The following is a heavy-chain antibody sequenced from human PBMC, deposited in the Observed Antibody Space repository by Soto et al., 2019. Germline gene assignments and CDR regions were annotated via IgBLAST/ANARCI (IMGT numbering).Heavy chain of an antibody. CDR3: ARSQDIVVVPAAIRGHWFDP. CDR1: GGSISSGDYY. Sequence: PSETLSLTCTVSGGSISSGDYYWSWIRQPPWKGLEWIGYIYYSGSTYYNPSLKSRVTISVDTSKNQFSLKLSSVTAADTAVYYCARSQDIVVVPAAIRGHWFDPWGQGXLVPVYS. D-gene: IGHD2-2*02. CDR2: IYYSGST. V-gene: IGHV4-30-4*01. J-gene: IGHJ5*02.